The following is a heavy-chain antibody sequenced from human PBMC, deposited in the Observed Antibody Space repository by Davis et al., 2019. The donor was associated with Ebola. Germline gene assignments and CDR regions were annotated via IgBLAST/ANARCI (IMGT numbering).Heavy chain of an antibody. CDR2: IYDQST. CDR3: ATTQWLREFDN. V-gene: IGHV3-53*05. J-gene: IGHJ4*02. CDR1: GFTVSSNH. D-gene: IGHD6-19*01. Sequence: PGGSLRLSCTASGFTVSSNHMSWVRQAPGKGLEWVSVIYDQSTAYADAVRGRFIISRDKSNNTLYLKMSSLRVDDTAVYYCATTQWLREFDNWGQGTLVTVSS.